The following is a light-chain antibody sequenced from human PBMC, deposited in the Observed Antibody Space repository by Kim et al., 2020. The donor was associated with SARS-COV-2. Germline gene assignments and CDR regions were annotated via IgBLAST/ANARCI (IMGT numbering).Light chain of an antibody. CDR3: QQYYGHPLT. V-gene: IGKV4-1*01. J-gene: IGKJ4*01. CDR2: WAS. CDR1: QTLLYNSNNKNY. Sequence: DIVMTQSPDFLTVALGERATINCKSSQTLLYNSNNKNYLAWYQQKPGQPPKLLIHWASTRESGVPDRFSGSGSRTDFTLTISSLEAEDVAVYYCQQYYGHPLTFGGGTKVDIK.